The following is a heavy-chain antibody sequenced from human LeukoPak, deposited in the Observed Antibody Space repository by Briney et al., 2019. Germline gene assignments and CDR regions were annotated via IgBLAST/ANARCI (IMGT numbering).Heavy chain of an antibody. V-gene: IGHV4-61*02. CDR1: GVSTSTGDYY. CDR3: ARDCSGGNCYLGVVDY. J-gene: IGHJ4*02. CDR2: IYTSGST. D-gene: IGHD2-15*01. Sequence: SETLSLTCIVSGVSTSTGDYYFSWIRQPAGKGLEWIGRIYTSGSTNYNPSLKSRVTMSIDPSKNQFSLRLTSVTAADAAVYYCARDCSGGNCYLGVVDYWGQGTLVTVSS.